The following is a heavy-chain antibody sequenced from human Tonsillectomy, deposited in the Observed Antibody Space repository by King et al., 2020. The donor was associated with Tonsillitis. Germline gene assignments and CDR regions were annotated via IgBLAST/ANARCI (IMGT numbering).Heavy chain of an antibody. J-gene: IGHJ6*02. CDR3: ARLRGRYDYYYYGMDV. D-gene: IGHD6-19*01. V-gene: IGHV5-51*01. CDR2: IYPGDSDI. Sequence: QLVQSGAEVKKPGESLKISYKGSGYSFTTYCIGWVRQMPGKGLEWMGIIYPGDSDIRYSPSFQGQVTISADKSISTAYLQWSSLKASDTAMYYCARLRGRYDYYYYGMDVWGQGNTVTVSS. CDR1: GYSFTTYC.